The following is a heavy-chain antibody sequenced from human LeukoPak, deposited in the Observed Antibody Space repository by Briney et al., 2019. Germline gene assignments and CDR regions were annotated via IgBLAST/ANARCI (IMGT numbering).Heavy chain of an antibody. CDR2: ISYDESNT. Sequence: GGSLRLSCAASGFTFSSYAMHWVRQAPGKGLEWVALISYDESNTYYADSVKGRFTISRDNSKNTLYLQINSLRAEDTAVYYCAKDHLPGIVVADRDYWGQGTLVTVSS. CDR3: AKDHLPGIVVADRDY. CDR1: GFTFSSYA. D-gene: IGHD6-19*01. J-gene: IGHJ4*02. V-gene: IGHV3-30*04.